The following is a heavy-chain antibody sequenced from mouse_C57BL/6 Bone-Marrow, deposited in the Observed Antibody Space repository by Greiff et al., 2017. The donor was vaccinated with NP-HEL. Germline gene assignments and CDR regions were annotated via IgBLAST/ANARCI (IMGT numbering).Heavy chain of an antibody. V-gene: IGHV1-80*01. CDR2: IYPGDGDT. Sequence: LQESGAELVKPGASVKISCKASGYAFSSYWMNWVKQRPGKGLEWIGQIYPGDGDTNYNGKFKGKATLTADKSSSTAYMQLSSLTSEDSAVYFCARLTPSLRYFDYWGQGTTLTVSS. CDR1: GYAFSSYW. J-gene: IGHJ2*01. CDR3: ARLTPSLRYFDY. D-gene: IGHD1-1*01.